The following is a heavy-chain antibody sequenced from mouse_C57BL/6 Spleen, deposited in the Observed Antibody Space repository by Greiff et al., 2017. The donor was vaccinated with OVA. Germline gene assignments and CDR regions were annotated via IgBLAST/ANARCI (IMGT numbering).Heavy chain of an antibody. CDR2: IWSDGST. CDR1: GFSLTSYG. D-gene: IGHD1-1*01. CDR3: ARGGRSVRYAMDY. J-gene: IGHJ4*01. Sequence: VQLVESGPGLVAPSQSLSITCTVSGFSLTSYGVHWVRQPPGKGLEWLVVIWSDGSTTYNSALKSRLSISKDNSKSQVFLKMNSLRTDDTAMYYCARGGRSVRYAMDYWGQGTSVTVSS. V-gene: IGHV2-6*03.